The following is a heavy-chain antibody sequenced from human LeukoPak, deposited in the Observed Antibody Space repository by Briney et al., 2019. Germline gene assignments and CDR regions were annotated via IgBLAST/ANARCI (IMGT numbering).Heavy chain of an antibody. Sequence: SETLSLTCTVSCGSMSNYYWSWIRQPPRKGLEGIGYIYYSGSTNYNPSLKSRVTISLDTSKNQFSLTLSSLTAADTAVYYCARRSDFRAFDIWGQGTMVTVSS. CDR1: CGSMSNYY. CDR3: ARRSDFRAFDI. V-gene: IGHV4-59*08. D-gene: IGHD3-3*01. J-gene: IGHJ3*02. CDR2: IYYSGST.